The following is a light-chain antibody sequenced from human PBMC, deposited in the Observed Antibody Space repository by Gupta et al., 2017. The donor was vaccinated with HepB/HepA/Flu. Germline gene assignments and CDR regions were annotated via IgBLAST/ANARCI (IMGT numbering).Light chain of an antibody. CDR2: EIS. CDR1: ESLEHSNGNTY. V-gene: IGKV2-24*01. J-gene: IGKJ1*01. CDR3: MQATHFPRT. Sequence: TLGQPASISCRSSESLEHSNGNTYVSWLQQRLGQPPRLLIYEISKRFSGVPDRFSGSGAGTDFTLKISRVEAEDVGIYYCMQATHFPRTFGQGTKLEIK.